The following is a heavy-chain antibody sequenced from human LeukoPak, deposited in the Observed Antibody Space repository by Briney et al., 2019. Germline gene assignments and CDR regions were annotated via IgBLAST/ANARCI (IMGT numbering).Heavy chain of an antibody. CDR2: IWYDGSNK. Sequence: GGSLRLSCAASGFTFSSDGMRSGRPAPRKRLWWVSVIWYDGSNKYYADSVKGRFTISRDNSKNTLYLQMNSLRAEDTAVYYCARDPYSYYYYGMDVWGQGTTVTVSS. V-gene: IGHV3-33*01. CDR1: GFTFSSDG. D-gene: IGHD2-15*01. J-gene: IGHJ6*02. CDR3: ARDPYSYYYYGMDV.